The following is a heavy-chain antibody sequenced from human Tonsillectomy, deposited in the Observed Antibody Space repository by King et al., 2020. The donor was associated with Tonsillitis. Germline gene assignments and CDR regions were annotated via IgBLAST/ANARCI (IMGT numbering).Heavy chain of an antibody. CDR1: GFTFSSYG. Sequence: VQLVESGGGVVQPGRSLRLSCAASGFTFSSYGMHWVRQAPGKGLEWVAVIWYDGSNKYYADSGKGRFTISRDNSKNTLYLQMNSLRAEDTAVYYCARVGSGSYYPDYWGQGTLVTVSS. D-gene: IGHD3-10*01. CDR2: IWYDGSNK. J-gene: IGHJ4*02. V-gene: IGHV3-33*01. CDR3: ARVGSGSYYPDY.